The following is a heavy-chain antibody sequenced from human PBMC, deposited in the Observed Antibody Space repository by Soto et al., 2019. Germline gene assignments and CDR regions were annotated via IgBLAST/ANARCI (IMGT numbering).Heavy chain of an antibody. J-gene: IGHJ6*02. D-gene: IGHD3-16*01. CDR2: ISRSGSTI. V-gene: IGHV3-11*01. CDR1: GFTFSNHY. CDR3: GRDPELWDENVATRPSTYYYGMDV. Sequence: QMQLVESGGGLVEPGGSLRLSCEASGFTFSNHYMSWIRQAPGKGLEWVSYISRSGSTIYYAGSVRGRFTISRDNSKNSLYLQMDSLRAEDTAMYFCGRDPELWDENVATRPSTYYYGMDVWGQGTTVPVSS.